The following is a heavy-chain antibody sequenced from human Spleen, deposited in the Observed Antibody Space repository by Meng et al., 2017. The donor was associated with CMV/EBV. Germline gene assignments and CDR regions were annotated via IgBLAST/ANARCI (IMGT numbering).Heavy chain of an antibody. J-gene: IGHJ4*02. CDR1: FSDYY. CDR3: ARGGYCSGGSCYGNYYFDY. D-gene: IGHD2-15*01. V-gene: IGHV3-11*01. CDR2: ISSSGVTI. Sequence: FSDYYISWIRQAPGKGLEWVSYISSSGVTIYYADSVKGRFTISRDNAKNSLYLQMNSLRAEDTAVYYCARGGYCSGGSCYGNYYFDYWGQGTLVTVSS.